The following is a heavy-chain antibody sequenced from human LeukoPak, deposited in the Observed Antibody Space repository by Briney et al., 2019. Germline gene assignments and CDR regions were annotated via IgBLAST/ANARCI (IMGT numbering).Heavy chain of an antibody. CDR3: AKTFPYGTTWFGFCDY. CDR1: GFPFRNNV. D-gene: IGHD3-10*01. CDR2: ISGGGGDT. V-gene: IGHV3-23*01. Sequence: GGSLRLSCAASGFPFRNNVMTWVRQAPGRGLDWLSAISGGGGDTYYADSVKGRFTISRDNSKNILYLQMSSLTAEDTAVYYCAKTFPYGTTWFGFCDYWGQGALVTVSS. J-gene: IGHJ4*02.